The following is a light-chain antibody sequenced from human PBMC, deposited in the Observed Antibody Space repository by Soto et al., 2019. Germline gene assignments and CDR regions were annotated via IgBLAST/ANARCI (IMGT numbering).Light chain of an antibody. CDR2: YDS. Sequence: SSELTQPPSVSVAPGKTARITCGGNNIGSKSVHWYQQKPGQAPVLVIYYDSDRPSRIPERFSGSNSGNTATLTISRVEAGDEADYYCQVWDSSSDHPVVFGGGTKLTVL. CDR3: QVWDSSSDHPVV. J-gene: IGLJ2*01. CDR1: NIGSKS. V-gene: IGLV3-21*04.